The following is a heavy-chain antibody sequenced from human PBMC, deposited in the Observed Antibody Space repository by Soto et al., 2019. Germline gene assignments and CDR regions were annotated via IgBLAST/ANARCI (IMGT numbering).Heavy chain of an antibody. J-gene: IGHJ6*02. CDR1: GFTFSSYS. CDR2: ISSSSSYI. Sequence: EVQLVESGGGLVKPGGSLRLSCAASGFTFSSYSMNWVRQAPGKGLEWVSSISSSSSYIYYADSVKGRFTISRDNAKNSLYLQMNSLRAEDTAVYYCARGGIVATSSMDVWGQGTTVTVSS. D-gene: IGHD5-12*01. V-gene: IGHV3-21*01. CDR3: ARGGIVATSSMDV.